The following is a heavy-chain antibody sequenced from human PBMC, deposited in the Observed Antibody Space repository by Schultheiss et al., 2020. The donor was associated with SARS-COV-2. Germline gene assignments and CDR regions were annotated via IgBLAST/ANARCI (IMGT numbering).Heavy chain of an antibody. CDR1: GGSISSGSYY. CDR3: ARGGTVVVAATPAWFDP. V-gene: IGHV4-39*07. CDR2: IYHSGST. J-gene: IGHJ5*02. Sequence: SQTLSLTCTVSGGSISSGSYYWGWIRQPPGKGLEWIGEIYHSGSTYQNPSLNSRVTMSTDTSKNLFSLKLSSVTAADTAVYYCARGGTVVVAATPAWFDPWGQGTLVTVSS. D-gene: IGHD2-15*01.